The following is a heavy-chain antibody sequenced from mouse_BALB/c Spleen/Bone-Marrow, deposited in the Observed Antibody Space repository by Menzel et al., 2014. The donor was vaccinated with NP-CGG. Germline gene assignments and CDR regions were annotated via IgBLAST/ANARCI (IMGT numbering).Heavy chain of an antibody. Sequence: EVQGVESGGGLVQPGGSLKLSCAASGFTFSSFVMSWVRQTPEKRLEWVASISSGGSMYYSDSVKGRFIISRDNARNILYLQMSSLRSGDTAMYYCARDYYGSSHFDYWGQGSTLTVSS. CDR3: ARDYYGSSHFDY. J-gene: IGHJ2*01. V-gene: IGHV5-6-5*01. CDR1: GFTFSSFV. CDR2: ISSGGSM. D-gene: IGHD1-1*01.